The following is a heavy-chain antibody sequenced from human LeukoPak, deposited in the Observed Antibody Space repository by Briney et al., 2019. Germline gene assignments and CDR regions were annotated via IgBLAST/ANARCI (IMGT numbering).Heavy chain of an antibody. CDR3: ATGNPALYYYDSSCYYPHDAFDI. D-gene: IGHD3-22*01. CDR1: GGSISSYY. CDR2: IYYSGST. V-gene: IGHV4-59*01. J-gene: IGHJ3*02. Sequence: SVTLTLTCTVSGGSISSYYWSWIRQPPGKGLEWIGYIYYSGSTNYNPSLKSRVTISVDTSKNQFSLKLSSVTAADTAVYYCATGNPALYYYDSSCYYPHDAFDIWSQGTMVTVSS.